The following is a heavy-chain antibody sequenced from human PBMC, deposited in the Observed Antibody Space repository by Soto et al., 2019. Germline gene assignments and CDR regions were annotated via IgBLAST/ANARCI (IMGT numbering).Heavy chain of an antibody. Sequence: GGSLRLSCAASGFTFSSYSMNWVRQAPGKGLEWVSSISSSSSYIYYADSVKGRFTISRDNAKNSLYLQMNSLRAEDTAVYYCARDRSNYYGSGSYLDYWGQGTLVTVS. CDR3: ARDRSNYYGSGSYLDY. V-gene: IGHV3-21*01. CDR2: ISSSSSYI. J-gene: IGHJ4*02. CDR1: GFTFSSYS. D-gene: IGHD3-10*01.